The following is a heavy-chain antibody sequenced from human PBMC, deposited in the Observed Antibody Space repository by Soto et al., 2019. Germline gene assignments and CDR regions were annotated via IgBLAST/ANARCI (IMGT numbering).Heavy chain of an antibody. Sequence: QVQLQQWGAGLLKPSETLSLTCAVYGGSFSGYYWSWIRQPPGKGLEWIGEINHSGSTNYNPSLKSRVTISVDTSKNQFSLKLSSVTAADTAVYYCATAQKKITMVRGGYYYYGMDVWGQGTTVTVSS. V-gene: IGHV4-34*01. D-gene: IGHD3-10*01. CDR2: INHSGST. CDR1: GGSFSGYY. J-gene: IGHJ6*02. CDR3: ATAQKKITMVRGGYYYYGMDV.